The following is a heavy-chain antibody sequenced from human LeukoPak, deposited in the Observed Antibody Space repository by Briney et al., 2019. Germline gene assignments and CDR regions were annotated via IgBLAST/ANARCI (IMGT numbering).Heavy chain of an antibody. CDR1: GFTFSSYA. J-gene: IGHJ3*02. V-gene: IGHV3-30*04. D-gene: IGHD3-22*01. Sequence: PGGSLRLSCAASGFTFSSYAMHWVRQAPGKGLEWVAVISYDGSNKYYADSVRGRFTISRDNSKNTLYLQMNSLRAEDTAVYYCARAGQARYYDSSGYSLGAFDIWGQGTMVTVSS. CDR2: ISYDGSNK. CDR3: ARAGQARYYDSSGYSLGAFDI.